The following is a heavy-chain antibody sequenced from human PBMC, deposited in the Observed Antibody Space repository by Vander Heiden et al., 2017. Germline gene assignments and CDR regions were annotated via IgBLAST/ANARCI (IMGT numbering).Heavy chain of an antibody. CDR3: ARDRKEDMTVFGIIIFDY. J-gene: IGHJ4*02. CDR2: ISSSSSYT. V-gene: IGHV3-21*01. CDR1: GFTFSTYS. D-gene: IGHD3-3*01. Sequence: EVQLVESGGGLVKPGGSLRLSCAASGFTFSTYSMNWVRQAPGKGLEWVSSISSSSSYTYYADSVKSRFTISRDNTKNSLYLQMNSLRAEDTAVYYCARDRKEDMTVFGIIIFDYWGQGTLVTVSS.